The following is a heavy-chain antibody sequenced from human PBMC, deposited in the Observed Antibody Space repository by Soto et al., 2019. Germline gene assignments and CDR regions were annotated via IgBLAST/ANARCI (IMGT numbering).Heavy chain of an antibody. J-gene: IGHJ4*02. V-gene: IGHV3-30-3*01. Sequence: QVQLVESGGGVVQPGRSLRLSCAASGFTFSSYAMHWVRQAPGKGLEWVAVISYDGSNKYYADSVKGRFTISRDNSKNQLYLQMNSRRAEDTAVYYCARDAQDRKTTVTTPPRRLGYWCQGTLVTVSS. CDR1: GFTFSSYA. D-gene: IGHD4-17*01. CDR2: ISYDGSNK. CDR3: ARDAQDRKTTVTTPPRRLGY.